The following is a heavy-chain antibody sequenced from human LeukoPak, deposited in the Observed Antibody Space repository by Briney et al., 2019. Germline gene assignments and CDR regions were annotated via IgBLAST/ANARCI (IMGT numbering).Heavy chain of an antibody. V-gene: IGHV1-8*03. D-gene: IGHD2-2*02. CDR1: GYTFTSYD. CDR3: ARLRGHLRDCSSISCYSREPYYYYYMDV. J-gene: IGHJ6*03. CDR2: MNPNSGNT. Sequence: GASVKVSCKASGYTFTSYDINWVRQATGQGLEWMGWMNPNSGNTGYAQKFQGRVTITRNTSISTAYMELSSLRSEDTAVYYCARLRGHLRDCSSISCYSREPYYYYYMDVWGKGTTVTVSS.